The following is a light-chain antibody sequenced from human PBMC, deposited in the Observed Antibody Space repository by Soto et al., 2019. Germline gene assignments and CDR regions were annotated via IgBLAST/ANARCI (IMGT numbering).Light chain of an antibody. CDR1: QDISSW. CDR2: AAS. CDR3: QQASNFPLT. Sequence: DIQMTQPPSSVSASVGDRVTITCRASQDISSWLAWFQQRPGRAPNLLIYAASTLQSGVPSRFSGSGSGTVFTLTISSLQPEDFGTYYCQQASNFPLTFGGGTKVDIK. V-gene: IGKV1-12*01. J-gene: IGKJ4*01.